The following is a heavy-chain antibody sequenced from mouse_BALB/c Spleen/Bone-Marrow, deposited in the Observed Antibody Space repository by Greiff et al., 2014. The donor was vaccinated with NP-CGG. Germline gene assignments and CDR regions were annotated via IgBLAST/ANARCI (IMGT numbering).Heavy chain of an antibody. CDR1: GYTFTSYD. V-gene: IGHV1S56*01. CDR2: IYPGDGST. D-gene: IGHD2-3*01. J-gene: IGHJ2*01. CDR3: ARSDDGFPNSFDS. Sequence: QVQLQQPGPELVKPGAIVKISCKASGYTFTSYDINWVKQRPGQGLEWIGWIYPGDGSTKYNEKFKGKATLTADRSSSTAYMQLSSLTSENSAVYFCARSDDGFPNSFDSWGQGTTLTVSS.